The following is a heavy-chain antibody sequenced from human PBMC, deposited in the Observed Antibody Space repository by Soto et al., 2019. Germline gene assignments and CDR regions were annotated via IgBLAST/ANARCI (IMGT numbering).Heavy chain of an antibody. CDR1: GYTFTSYA. V-gene: IGHV1-3*01. Sequence: QVQLVQSGAEVKKPGASVKVSCKASGYTFTSYAIQRVRQASGQRLEWMGWVSGDSGNTKYSQKFQGRVTITRDTSARTAYMELTSLTSEDTAVYYCATTAYSSGWADYWGQGTPVTVSS. J-gene: IGHJ4*02. CDR3: ATTAYSSGWADY. CDR2: VSGDSGNT. D-gene: IGHD6-19*01.